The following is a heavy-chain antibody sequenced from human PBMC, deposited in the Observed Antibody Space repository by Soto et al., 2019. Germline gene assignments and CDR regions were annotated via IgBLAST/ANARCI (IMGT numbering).Heavy chain of an antibody. Sequence: PGGSLRLSCVGSGFTFSTYSINWVHRAPGKGLEWVSSISSRSDIYYADSVKGRFTISRDNAKNSVSLQMNSLRAEDTAVYYCAREYTAWPLAYGLDVWGQGTTVTVSS. CDR2: ISSRSDI. D-gene: IGHD2-2*02. J-gene: IGHJ6*02. CDR3: AREYTAWPLAYGLDV. CDR1: GFTFSTYS. V-gene: IGHV3-21*01.